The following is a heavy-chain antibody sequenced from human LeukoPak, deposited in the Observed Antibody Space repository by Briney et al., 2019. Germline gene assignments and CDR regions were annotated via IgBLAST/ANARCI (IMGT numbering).Heavy chain of an antibody. CDR1: GYTFTSYG. V-gene: IGHV1-18*01. J-gene: IGHJ4*02. D-gene: IGHD3-22*01. Sequence: ASVKVSCKASGYTFTSYGISWVRQAPGQGLEWMGWISGYNGNPKYAQKLQGRVTMTTDTSTSTAYMELSSLRSEDTAVYYCAVTYYYDSSGSQGDYWGQGTLVTVSS. CDR2: ISGYNGNP. CDR3: AVTYYYDSSGSQGDY.